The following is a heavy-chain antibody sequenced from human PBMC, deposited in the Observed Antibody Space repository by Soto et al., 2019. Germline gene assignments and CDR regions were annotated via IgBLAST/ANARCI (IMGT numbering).Heavy chain of an antibody. CDR1: GFTFSSYG. D-gene: IGHD3-16*01. Sequence: QVLLVESGGGVVQPGRSLRLSCAASGFTFSSYGMHWVRQAPGKGLEWVAVIWYDGSNKYYADSVKGRFTISRDNSKNTLYLQMNSLIAEDAALSYCARRAMTTFYYMDVWGKGTTVTVSS. V-gene: IGHV3-33*01. CDR2: IWYDGSNK. J-gene: IGHJ6*03. CDR3: ARRAMTTFYYMDV.